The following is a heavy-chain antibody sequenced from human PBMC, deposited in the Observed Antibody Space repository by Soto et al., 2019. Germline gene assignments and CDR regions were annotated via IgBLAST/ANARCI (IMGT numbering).Heavy chain of an antibody. CDR2: IYHSGST. Sequence: TSETKSLTCAVSGGSISDGGYSWSWIRQPPGKGLEWIGYIYHSGSTYYNPSLKSRVTISVDRSKNQFSLKLSSVTAADTAVYYCARGGLRRYDILAFDPWGQGTLVTVSS. CDR3: ARGGLRRYDILAFDP. J-gene: IGHJ5*02. D-gene: IGHD3-9*01. CDR1: GGSISDGGYS. V-gene: IGHV4-30-2*01.